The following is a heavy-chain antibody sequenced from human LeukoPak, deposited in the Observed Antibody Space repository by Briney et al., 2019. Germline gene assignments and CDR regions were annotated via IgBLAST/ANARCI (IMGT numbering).Heavy chain of an antibody. CDR3: ARSIASAENWFDP. D-gene: IGHD6-13*01. J-gene: IGHJ5*02. CDR1: GDSIGYYY. V-gene: IGHV4-59*08. CDR2: IHHSGST. Sequence: SETLSLTCTVSGDSIGYYYWSWIRQPPGKGLEWIGYIHHSGSTTYNPSLKSRVTISVDTSKNQFSLKLSSVAAADTAVYYCARSIASAENWFDPWGQGILVTVSS.